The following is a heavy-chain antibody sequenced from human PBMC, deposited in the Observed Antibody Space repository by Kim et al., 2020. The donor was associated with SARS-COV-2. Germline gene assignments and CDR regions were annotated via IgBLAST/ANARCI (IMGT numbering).Heavy chain of an antibody. Sequence: ASVKVSCKASGYTFTVYYIHWVRQAPGQGLEWMGRIDPNTGVTAYEQKFQGRVTVTRDTSINAVYMELSSLTHDDTAGYYCARGGVTAWYRGDSFDVWGQ. J-gene: IGHJ3*01. CDR2: IDPNTGVT. CDR3: ARGGVTAWYRGDSFDV. CDR1: GYTFTVYY. D-gene: IGHD3-3*01. V-gene: IGHV1-2*06.